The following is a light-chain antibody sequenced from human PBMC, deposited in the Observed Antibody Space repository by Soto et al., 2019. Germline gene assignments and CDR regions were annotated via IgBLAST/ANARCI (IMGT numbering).Light chain of an antibody. V-gene: IGKV3-20*01. Sequence: EIVLTQSPGSLSLSPRERATLSCRASQSVSSNHLACYQQQPGQAPRLIIYGASRRAAGIPDWFSGSGSGTDSPIIISRLEPEDFAVYYCQQYGGSPYTFGQGTKVEIK. CDR1: QSVSSNH. J-gene: IGKJ2*01. CDR3: QQYGGSPYT. CDR2: GAS.